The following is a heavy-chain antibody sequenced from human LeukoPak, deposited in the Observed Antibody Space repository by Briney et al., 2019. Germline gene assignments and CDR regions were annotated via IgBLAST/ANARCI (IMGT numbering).Heavy chain of an antibody. V-gene: IGHV1-2*02. D-gene: IGHD3-22*01. CDR1: GGSYSSYA. CDR3: ATVQNGYYYWFDY. J-gene: IGHJ4*02. Sequence: ASVKVSCKASGGSYSSYAMSWVRQAPGQGLEWMGWINPNNDGTNYAQKSQGRVTLTRDTSTNTAYMELSSLRSDDTAVYYCATVQNGYYYWFDYWGQGTLFTVSS. CDR2: INPNNDGT.